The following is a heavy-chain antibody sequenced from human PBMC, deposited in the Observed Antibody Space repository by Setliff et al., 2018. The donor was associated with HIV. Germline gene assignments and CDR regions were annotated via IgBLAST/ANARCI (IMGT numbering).Heavy chain of an antibody. CDR3: TTDAKTGVATGY. Sequence: PGGSLRLSCSASGFIFSNHWMSWVRQAPGKGLEWVGRIKRKTDGGTTEYAAPVQGRFTISKDDSENTLYLQMNSLKTEDTAVYYCTTDAKTGVATGYWGQGTLVTVSS. J-gene: IGHJ4*02. D-gene: IGHD2-21*01. CDR1: GFIFSNHW. CDR2: IKRKTDGGTT. V-gene: IGHV3-15*01.